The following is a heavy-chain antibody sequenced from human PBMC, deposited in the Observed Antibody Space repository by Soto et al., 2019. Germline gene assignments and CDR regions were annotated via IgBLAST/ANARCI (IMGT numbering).Heavy chain of an antibody. V-gene: IGHV5-51*01. CDR1: GYSFTSYW. CDR2: IYPGNSNT. Sequence: GESLKISCQGSGYSFTSYWIGWVRQMPGKGLEWMAIIYPGNSNTKYSPSFQGQVTISADKSVGTASLQWSSLKASDTAMYYCARLGGNSGATCYPLCAFDIWGQGTMVTVSS. J-gene: IGHJ3*02. D-gene: IGHD2-15*01. CDR3: ARLGGNSGATCYPLCAFDI.